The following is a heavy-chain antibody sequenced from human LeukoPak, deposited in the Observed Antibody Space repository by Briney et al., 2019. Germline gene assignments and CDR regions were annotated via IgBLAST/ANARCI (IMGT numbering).Heavy chain of an antibody. CDR2: INPNSGAT. CDR1: GYTFTGYY. V-gene: IGHV1-2*06. D-gene: IGHD2-2*01. CDR3: ARVGCSSTSCYLGYTVFDY. Sequence: ASVKVSCKASGYTFTGYYMHWVRQAPGQGLEWMGRINPNSGATNYAQKFQGRVTMTRDTSISTAYMELSRLRSDDTAVYYCARVGCSSTSCYLGYTVFDYWGQGTLVTVSS. J-gene: IGHJ4*02.